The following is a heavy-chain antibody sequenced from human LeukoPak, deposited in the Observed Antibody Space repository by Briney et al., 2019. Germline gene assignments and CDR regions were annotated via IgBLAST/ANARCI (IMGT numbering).Heavy chain of an antibody. CDR3: ARDFQYYYDSSGYSYYYYYMDV. J-gene: IGHJ6*03. V-gene: IGHV1-46*01. Sequence: GASVKVSFQASEYTFTSYYMHCVRQAPGQGLEWMGIINPSGGSTSYGQKFQGRVTMTRDMSTSTVYMELSSLRSEDTAVYYCARDFQYYYDSSGYSYYYYYMDVWGKGTTVTVSS. CDR2: INPSGGST. CDR1: EYTFTSYY. D-gene: IGHD3-22*01.